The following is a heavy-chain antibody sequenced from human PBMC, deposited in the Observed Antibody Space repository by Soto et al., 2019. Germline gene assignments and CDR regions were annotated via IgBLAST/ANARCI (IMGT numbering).Heavy chain of an antibody. CDR1: GYTFTSYG. D-gene: IGHD4-17*01. J-gene: IGHJ4*02. Sequence: QVQLVQSGAAVKKPGASVQVSCKASGYTFTSYGITWVRQAPGQGREWMGWISGYNGNTNYAQKLQGRVTMTTDTSRSTAYMELRRLRSDDTAVYYGARDSAMTTVTTYGMGYPESGYYWGQGTLVTVSS. CDR3: ARDSAMTTVTTYGMGYPESGYY. CDR2: ISGYNGNT. V-gene: IGHV1-18*01.